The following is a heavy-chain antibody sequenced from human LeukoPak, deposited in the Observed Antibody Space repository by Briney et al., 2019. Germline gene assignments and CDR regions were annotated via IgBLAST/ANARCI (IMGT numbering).Heavy chain of an antibody. CDR3: ARVKKYSNYVYFDY. V-gene: IGHV4-38-2*02. Sequence: SETLSLTCTVSGYSISSGYYWGWIRQPPGKGLEWIGSIYHSGSTYYNPSLKSRVTIPVDTSKNQFSLKLSSVTAADTAVYYCARVKKYSNYVYFDYWGQGTLVTVSS. CDR1: GYSISSGYY. D-gene: IGHD4-11*01. J-gene: IGHJ4*02. CDR2: IYHSGST.